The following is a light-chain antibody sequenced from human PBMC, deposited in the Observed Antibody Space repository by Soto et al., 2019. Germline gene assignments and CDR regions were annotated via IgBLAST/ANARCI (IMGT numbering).Light chain of an antibody. CDR3: QQANGFPIT. CDR2: RAS. CDR1: QSVGSL. Sequence: ETVLTQSPAPLSVSPGEGATLSCRADQSVGSLLAWYQQSPGRAPRLLIYRASTRAAGIPDRFSGSWSGTEFTLTIGSLQPEDVATYYCQQANGFPITLGQGTRLEIK. V-gene: IGKV3-15*01. J-gene: IGKJ5*01.